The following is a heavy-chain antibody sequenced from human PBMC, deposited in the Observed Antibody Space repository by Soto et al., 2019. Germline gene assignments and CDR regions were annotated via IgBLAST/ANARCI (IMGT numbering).Heavy chain of an antibody. CDR3: ARGKDGSIDY. V-gene: IGHV6-1*01. Sequence: PSQTLSLTCAFSGDIVSSNSDTWNCIRQSPSRGLEWLGRTYYRSKWYNDYAVSVKSRITINPDTSKNQFSLQLNSVTPEDTAVYYCARGKDGSIDYWGQGTLVTVSS. D-gene: IGHD5-12*01. CDR1: GDIVSSNSDT. J-gene: IGHJ4*02. CDR2: TYYRSKWYN.